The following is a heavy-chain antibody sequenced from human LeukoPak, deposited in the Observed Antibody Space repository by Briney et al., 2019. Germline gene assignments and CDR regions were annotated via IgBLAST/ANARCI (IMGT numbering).Heavy chain of an antibody. CDR2: IDWDDDK. V-gene: IGHV2-70*18. CDR1: GGSISSGDYY. CDR3: ARIRVGAKTRAFDY. Sequence: TLSLTCTVSGGSISSGDYYWSWIRQPPGKALEWLALIDWDDDKYYSTSLKTRLTISKDTSKNQVVLTMTNMDPVDTATYYCARIRVGAKTRAFDYWGQGTLVTVSS. J-gene: IGHJ4*02. D-gene: IGHD1-26*01.